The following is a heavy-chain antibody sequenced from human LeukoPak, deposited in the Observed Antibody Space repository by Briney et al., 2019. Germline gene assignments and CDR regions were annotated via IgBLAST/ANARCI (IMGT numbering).Heavy chain of an antibody. CDR2: ISWNGGSI. J-gene: IGHJ4*02. CDR3: AKDKGYSSSWPDY. CDR1: GFTFDDYA. D-gene: IGHD6-13*01. Sequence: GRSLRLSCAASGFTFDDYAMHWVRQAPGKGLEWVSGISWNGGSIGYADSVKGRFTISRDNAKNSLYLQMNSLRAEDTALYYCAKDKGYSSSWPDYWGQGTLVTVSS. V-gene: IGHV3-9*01.